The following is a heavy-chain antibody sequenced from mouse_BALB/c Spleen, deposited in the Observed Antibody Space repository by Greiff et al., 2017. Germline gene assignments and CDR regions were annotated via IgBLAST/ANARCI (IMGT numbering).Heavy chain of an antibody. Sequence: EVKLVESGGGLVKPGGSLKLSCAASGFTFSDYYMYWVRQTPEKRLEWVATISDGGSYTYYPDSVKGRFTISRDNAKNNLYLQMSSLKSEDTAMYYCARRAYDYENYALDSWGQGDPVTVSS. D-gene: IGHD2-4*01. CDR3: ARRAYDYENYALDS. CDR2: ISDGGSYT. J-gene: IGHJ4*01. V-gene: IGHV5-4*02. CDR1: GFTFSDYY.